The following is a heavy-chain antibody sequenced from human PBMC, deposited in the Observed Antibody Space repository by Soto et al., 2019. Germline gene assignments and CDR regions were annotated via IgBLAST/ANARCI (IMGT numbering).Heavy chain of an antibody. Sequence: QVQLVESGGGVVQPGRSLRLSCAASGFTFSSYAMHWVRQAPGKGLAWVAVISYDGSNKYYADSVKGRFTISRDNSKNTLYLQMNSLRAEDTAVYYCASSTYYDILTGSVGDYWGQGTLVTVSS. D-gene: IGHD3-9*01. CDR2: ISYDGSNK. V-gene: IGHV3-30-3*01. CDR1: GFTFSSYA. J-gene: IGHJ4*02. CDR3: ASSTYYDILTGSVGDY.